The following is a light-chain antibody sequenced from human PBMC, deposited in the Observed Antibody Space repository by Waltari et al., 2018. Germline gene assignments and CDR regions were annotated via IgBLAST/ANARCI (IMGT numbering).Light chain of an antibody. CDR3: QQGDSMPYT. J-gene: IGKJ2*01. CDR2: TTS. CDR1: QSIRKF. Sequence: DIQMTQSPSSPSASVGDRVTITCRASQSIRKFLNWYHQMPGKAPKLLIYTTSSLKGGVPSRFSGSGSGTESTLTISSLQPEDFGTYFCQQGDSMPYTFGQGTKVEMK. V-gene: IGKV1-39*01.